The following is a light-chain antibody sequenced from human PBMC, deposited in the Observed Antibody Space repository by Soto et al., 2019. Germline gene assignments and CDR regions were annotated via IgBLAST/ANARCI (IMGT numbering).Light chain of an antibody. Sequence: LVLPQSPATLAVSPGERASLSCRASQTVNNNLAWYQQKPGQAPRLLFYGASTRATGIPARFSGSGSATEFTPTISSLQSEDCAVYCGQQYNSWIACGQGTQLDIK. CDR2: GAS. J-gene: IGKJ5*01. CDR1: QTVNNN. CDR3: QQYNSWIA. V-gene: IGKV3-15*01.